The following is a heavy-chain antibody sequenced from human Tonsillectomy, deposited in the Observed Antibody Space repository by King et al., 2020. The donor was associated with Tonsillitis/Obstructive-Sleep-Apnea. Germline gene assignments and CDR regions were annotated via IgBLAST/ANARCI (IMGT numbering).Heavy chain of an antibody. CDR1: GFTFSSYA. CDR3: ARGDRYSSSWYYFYMDV. D-gene: IGHD6-13*01. Sequence: VQLVESGGGVVQPGRSLTLSCAASGFTFSSYAMHWVRQAPGKGLEWVALISYDGSGKYYADSVKGRFTISRDNSKNTRYLQMNNLRAEDTAVYYCARGDRYSSSWYYFYMDVWGKGTTVTVSS. V-gene: IGHV3-30*04. J-gene: IGHJ6*03. CDR2: ISYDGSGK.